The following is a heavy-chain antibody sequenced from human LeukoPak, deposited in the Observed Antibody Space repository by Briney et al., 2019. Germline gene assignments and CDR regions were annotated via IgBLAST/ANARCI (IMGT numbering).Heavy chain of an antibody. CDR2: IRYDGSNK. D-gene: IGHD3-22*01. J-gene: IGHJ4*02. Sequence: PGGSLRLSCAASGFTFSSYGMHWVRQAPGKGLEWVAFIRYDGSNKYYADSVKGRFTISRDNSKNTLYLQMNSLRAEDTAVYYCARDVRKYYYDSSGYTLRSAYDYWGQGTLVTVSS. CDR3: ARDVRKYYYDSSGYTLRSAYDY. V-gene: IGHV3-30*02. CDR1: GFTFSSYG.